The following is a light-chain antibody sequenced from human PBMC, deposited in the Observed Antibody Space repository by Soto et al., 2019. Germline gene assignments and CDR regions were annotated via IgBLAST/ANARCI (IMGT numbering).Light chain of an antibody. Sequence: EIGLTQSRGTLSLSPGERATRACRASQSVSSSYLAWYQQNPGQAPRLLIYGASSRATGIPDRFSGSGSGTDFTLTISSLEPEDFAVYYCQQYGSSPMYTFGQGTKLEIK. CDR3: QQYGSSPMYT. CDR2: GAS. V-gene: IGKV3-20*01. CDR1: QSVSSSY. J-gene: IGKJ2*01.